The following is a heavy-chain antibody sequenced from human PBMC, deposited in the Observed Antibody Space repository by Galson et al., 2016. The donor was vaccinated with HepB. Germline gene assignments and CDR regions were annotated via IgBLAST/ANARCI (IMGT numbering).Heavy chain of an antibody. CDR1: GFTFDVYA. J-gene: IGHJ4*02. V-gene: IGHV3-9*01. Sequence: SLRLSCAASGFTFDVYAMHWVRQAPGKGLEWVSGISWNSGRIGYADSVKGRFTISRDNAKNSLFLQMNSLGPEDTALYYCAKDTSYSSSWFYLDYWGEGALVTVSS. D-gene: IGHD6-13*01. CDR2: ISWNSGRI. CDR3: AKDTSYSSSWFYLDY.